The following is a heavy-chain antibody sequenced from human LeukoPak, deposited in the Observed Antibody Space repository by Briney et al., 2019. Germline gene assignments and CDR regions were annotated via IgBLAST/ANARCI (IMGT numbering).Heavy chain of an antibody. CDR1: GGTFSSYA. CDR3: ARAGSGWFGESDDAFDI. CDR2: IIPIFGTA. Sequence: GASVKVSCKASGGTFSSYAISWVRQAPGQGREGMGGIIPIFGTANYTQKFQGKVTITADKSTSTAYMELSSLRSEDTAVYYCARAGSGWFGESDDAFDIWGQGTMVTVSS. D-gene: IGHD3-10*01. V-gene: IGHV1-69*06. J-gene: IGHJ3*02.